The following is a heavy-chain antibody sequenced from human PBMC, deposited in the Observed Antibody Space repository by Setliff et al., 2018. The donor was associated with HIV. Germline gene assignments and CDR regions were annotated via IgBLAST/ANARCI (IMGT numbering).Heavy chain of an antibody. J-gene: IGHJ4*02. Sequence: GGSLRLSCAASGFTVSTYYMSWVRQASGKGLEWVGRIKTKSNTYATAYGESVKGRFTISRDDSQNTAYLQMSSLKTEDTAVYYCARAYNVYDYRFDSSGHDYWGQGTLVTV. CDR1: GFTVSTYY. V-gene: IGHV3-73*01. CDR3: ARAYNVYDYRFDSSGHDY. D-gene: IGHD3-22*01. CDR2: IKTKSNTYAT.